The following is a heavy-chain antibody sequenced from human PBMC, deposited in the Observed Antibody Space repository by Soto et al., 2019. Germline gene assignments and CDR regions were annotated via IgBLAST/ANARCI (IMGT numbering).Heavy chain of an antibody. D-gene: IGHD4-17*01. CDR2: IIPILGIA. J-gene: IGHJ4*02. CDR1: GGTFSSYT. V-gene: IGHV1-69*02. CDR3: VLKLTVTKAFDY. Sequence: QVQLVQSGAEVKKPGSSVKVSCKASGGTFSSYTISWVRQAPGQGLEWMGRIIPILGIANYAQKFQGRVTITADKSTSTAYLELSSLRSEDTAVYYCVLKLTVTKAFDYWGQGTLVTVSS.